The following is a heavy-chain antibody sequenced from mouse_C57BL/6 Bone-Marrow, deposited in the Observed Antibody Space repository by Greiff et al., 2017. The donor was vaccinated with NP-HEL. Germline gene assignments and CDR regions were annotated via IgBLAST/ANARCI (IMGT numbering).Heavy chain of an antibody. CDR2: INPNNGGT. CDR3: ARDHFLAWFAY. V-gene: IGHV1-22*01. Sequence: EVKVVESGPELVKPGASVKLSCKASGYTFTDYNMHWVKQSHGKSLEWIGYINPNNGGTSYNQKFKGKATLTVNKSSSTAYMELRSLTSEDSAVYYCARDHFLAWFAYWGQGTLVTVSA. CDR1: GYTFTDYN. J-gene: IGHJ3*01.